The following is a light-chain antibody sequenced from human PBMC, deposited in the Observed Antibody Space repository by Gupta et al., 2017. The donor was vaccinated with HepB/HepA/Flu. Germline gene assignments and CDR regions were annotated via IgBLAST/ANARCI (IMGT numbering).Light chain of an antibody. CDR3: SSYTFTSTLVV. CDR2: NVF. Sequence: QSALAQPASVSGSPGQSITISCTGTNSDYVSWYQQYPGKAPSLLLYNVFDRPSGVSHRFSGSKSGNTASLTISGLQAEDEANYYCSSYTFTSTLVVFGGGTHLTVL. J-gene: IGLJ2*01. CDR1: NSDY. V-gene: IGLV2-14*01.